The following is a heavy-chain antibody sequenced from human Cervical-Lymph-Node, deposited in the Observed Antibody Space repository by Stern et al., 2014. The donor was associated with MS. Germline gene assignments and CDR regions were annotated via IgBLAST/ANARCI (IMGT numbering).Heavy chain of an antibody. D-gene: IGHD6-19*01. Sequence: QLVESGAEVKKPGASVKVSCKASGYTFTDYYIHWVRQAPGQGLEWVGWINPNSGGTNYAQKFQGRVTMTRDTFINTVYMELTRLTFDDTAVYFCARDRYTSGWYGMDVWGQGTTVTVSS. J-gene: IGHJ6*02. CDR3: ARDRYTSGWYGMDV. CDR2: INPNSGGT. CDR1: GYTFTDYY. V-gene: IGHV1-2*02.